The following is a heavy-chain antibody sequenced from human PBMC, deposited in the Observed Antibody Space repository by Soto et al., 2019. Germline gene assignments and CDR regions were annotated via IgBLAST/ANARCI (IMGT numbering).Heavy chain of an antibody. CDR3: AKDNTAVRGVILVY. J-gene: IGHJ4*02. Sequence: QVQLVESGGGVVQPGRSLRLSCAASGFTFSSYGMHWVRQAPGKGLEWVAVISYDGSNKYYADSVKGRFTISRDNSKNTLYLQMNSLIAEDTAVYYCAKDNTAVRGVILVYWGQGTLVTVSS. D-gene: IGHD3-10*01. CDR1: GFTFSSYG. CDR2: ISYDGSNK. V-gene: IGHV3-30*18.